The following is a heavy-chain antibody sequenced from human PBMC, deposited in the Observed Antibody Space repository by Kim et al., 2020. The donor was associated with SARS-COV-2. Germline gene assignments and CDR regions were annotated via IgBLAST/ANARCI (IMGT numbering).Heavy chain of an antibody. Sequence: SETLSLTCTVSGGSISSYYWSWIRQPPGKGLEWIGYIYYSGSTNYNPSLKSRVTISVDTSKNQFSLKLSSVTAADTAVYYCARDSRPYYYDSSGYYNWFDPWGQGTLVTVSS. CDR3: ARDSRPYYYDSSGYYNWFDP. J-gene: IGHJ5*02. D-gene: IGHD3-22*01. V-gene: IGHV4-59*01. CDR2: IYYSGST. CDR1: GGSISSYY.